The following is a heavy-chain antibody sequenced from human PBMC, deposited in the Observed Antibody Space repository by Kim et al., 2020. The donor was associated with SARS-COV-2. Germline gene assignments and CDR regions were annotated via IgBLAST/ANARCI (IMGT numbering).Heavy chain of an antibody. D-gene: IGHD3-10*01. CDR3: AKDRMVRGIIIDYFYY. V-gene: IGHV3-33*06. CDR1: GFTFSSYG. J-gene: IGHJ4*03. Sequence: GGSLRLSCAASGFTFSSYGMHWVRQAPGKGLEWVAGIWDDGSRKDYADSVKGRFTISRDNSKSMLYLQMNSLRVEDTAVYYCAKDRMVRGIIIDYFYYWGHGTLVTVSS. CDR2: IWDDGSRK.